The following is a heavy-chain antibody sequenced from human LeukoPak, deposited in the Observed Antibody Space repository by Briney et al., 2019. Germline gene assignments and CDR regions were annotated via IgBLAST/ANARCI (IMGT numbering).Heavy chain of an antibody. CDR3: ARQGSSLRYYDTYMDV. CDR2: ISQDGKET. V-gene: IGHV3-30*15. CDR1: GFTFSNHP. J-gene: IGHJ6*03. Sequence: GRSLRLSCAASGFTFSNHPFHWVRQAPGTGLEWVAVISQDGKETYYADSVTGRFTISRDSSTNTLFLQMRSLRPEDTAVYYCARQGSSLRYYDTYMDVWGNGTTVTVSS. D-gene: IGHD3-22*01.